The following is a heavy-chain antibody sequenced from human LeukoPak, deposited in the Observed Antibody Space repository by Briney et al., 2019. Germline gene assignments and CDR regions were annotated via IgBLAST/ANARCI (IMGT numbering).Heavy chain of an antibody. CDR1: GYTFTSYG. J-gene: IGHJ6*03. D-gene: IGHD5-18*01. CDR2: ISAYNGNT. V-gene: IGHV1-18*04. Sequence: ASVKVSCKASGYTFTSYGISWVRQAPRQGLEWMGWISAYNGNTNYAQKLQGRVTMTRNTSISTAYMEPSSLRSEDTAVYYSARERYSYDIYYYMDVWGKGTTVTVSS. CDR3: ARERYSYDIYYYMDV.